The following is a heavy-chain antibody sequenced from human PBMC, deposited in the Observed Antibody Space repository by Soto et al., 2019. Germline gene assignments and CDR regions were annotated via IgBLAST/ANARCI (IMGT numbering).Heavy chain of an antibody. Sequence: TMSLTCSVSGDSVSSGAYYWSWIRQPPGKGLEWIGYVYYSGSTSYNPSLETGVTISRDSSDNTLYLEMNSLRAEDTAVYYCARIQVDTIMALDYWGQGTLVTVSS. CDR3: ARIQVDTIMALDY. D-gene: IGHD5-18*01. V-gene: IGHV4-61*08. J-gene: IGHJ4*02. CDR2: VYYSGST. CDR1: GDSVSSGAYY.